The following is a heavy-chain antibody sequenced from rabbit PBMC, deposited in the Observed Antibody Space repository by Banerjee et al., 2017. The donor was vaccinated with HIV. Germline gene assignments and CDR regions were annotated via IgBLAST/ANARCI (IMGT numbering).Heavy chain of an antibody. CDR2: IYTGSSGRT. D-gene: IGHD1-1*01. Sequence: QEQLVEYGGDLVQPEGSLTLTCKASGLDFSSSYWICWVRQAPGKGLECIACIYTGSSGRTAYASWAKGRFTISKTSSTTVTLQMTSLTAADTATYFCARSSDSDYGAFDPWGQGTLVTVS. J-gene: IGHJ2*01. V-gene: IGHV1S45*01. CDR3: ARSSDSDYGAFDP. CDR1: GLDFSSSYW.